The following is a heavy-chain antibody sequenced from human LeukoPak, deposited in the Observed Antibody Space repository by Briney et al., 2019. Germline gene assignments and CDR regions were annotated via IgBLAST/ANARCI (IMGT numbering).Heavy chain of an antibody. CDR3: ATINTPSYGMDV. CDR2: VSTSSSYI. Sequence: GGSLRLSCAASGFTFSSYSMNWVRRAPGKGLEWVSSVSTSSSYIYYADSVKGRFTISRDNAKNSVYLQMNSLRAEDTAVYYCATINTPSYGMDVWGQGTTVTVSS. V-gene: IGHV3-21*01. CDR1: GFTFSSYS. D-gene: IGHD5-18*01. J-gene: IGHJ6*02.